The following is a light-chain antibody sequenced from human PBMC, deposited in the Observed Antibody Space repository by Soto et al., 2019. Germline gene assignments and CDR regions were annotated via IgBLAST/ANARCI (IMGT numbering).Light chain of an antibody. CDR1: QSVSSN. J-gene: IGKJ1*01. CDR2: GAS. V-gene: IGKV3-15*01. CDR3: QQYNKWPPT. Sequence: EIVMTQSPATLSVSPGERATLSCRASQSVSSNLAWYQQKPGQAPRLLIYGASTRATGIPARFSGSGSGTEFTLTISSLQSEDFAVYYCQQYNKWPPTSGHGTKVDIX.